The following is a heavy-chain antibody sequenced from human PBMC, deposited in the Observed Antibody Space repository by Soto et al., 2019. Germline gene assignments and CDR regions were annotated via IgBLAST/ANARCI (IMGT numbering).Heavy chain of an antibody. CDR2: ISYDGSNK. CDR1: GFTFSSYG. Sequence: QVQLVESGGGVVQPGRSLRLSCAASGFTFSSYGMHWVRQAPGKGLEWVAVISYDGSNKYYADSVKGRFTISRDNSKNTLYLQMNSLRAEDTAVYYCAKGELPPFYYYYGMDVW. J-gene: IGHJ6*01. V-gene: IGHV3-30*18. CDR3: AKGELPPFYYYYGMDV. D-gene: IGHD3-10*01.